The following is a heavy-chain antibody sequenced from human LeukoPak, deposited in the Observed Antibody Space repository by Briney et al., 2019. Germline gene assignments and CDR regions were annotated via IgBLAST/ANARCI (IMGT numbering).Heavy chain of an antibody. CDR1: GFTFSSYS. CDR2: ISSSSSTI. Sequence: GGSLRLSCAASGFTFSSYSMNWVRQAPGKGLEWVSYISSSSSTIYYADSVKGRFTISRGNAKNSLYLQMNSLRDEDTAVYYCARDSQKLRFLEWLLWFDYWGQGTLVTVSS. D-gene: IGHD3-3*01. CDR3: ARDSQKLRFLEWLLWFDY. V-gene: IGHV3-48*02. J-gene: IGHJ4*02.